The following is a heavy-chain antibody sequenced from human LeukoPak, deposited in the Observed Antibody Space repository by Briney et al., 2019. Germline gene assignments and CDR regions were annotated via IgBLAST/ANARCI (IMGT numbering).Heavy chain of an antibody. CDR3: ARFQSGYYRIYFDY. D-gene: IGHD3-22*01. V-gene: IGHV4-30-2*01. CDR1: GGSISSGGYY. CDR2: IYHSGST. Sequence: PSGTLSLTCTVSGGSISSGGYYWSWFRQPPGKGLEWIGYIYHSGSTYYNPSLKSRVTISVDRSKNQFSLKLSSVTAADTAVYYCARFQSGYYRIYFDYWGQGTLVTVSS. J-gene: IGHJ4*02.